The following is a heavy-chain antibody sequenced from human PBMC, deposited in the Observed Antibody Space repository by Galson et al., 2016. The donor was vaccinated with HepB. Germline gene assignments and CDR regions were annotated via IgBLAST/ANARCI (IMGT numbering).Heavy chain of an antibody. Sequence: SETLSLTCAVSGDSLTSNNWWGWVRQSPEEGLECIGEIYHSGSTKYNPSLKSRVTISADKSKNQFSLKLTSVTAADTAVYYCATQLISGYYLRYWGQGTLVAVSS. J-gene: IGHJ4*02. CDR1: GDSLTSNNW. D-gene: IGHD3-3*01. V-gene: IGHV4-4*02. CDR3: ATQLISGYYLRY. CDR2: IYHSGST.